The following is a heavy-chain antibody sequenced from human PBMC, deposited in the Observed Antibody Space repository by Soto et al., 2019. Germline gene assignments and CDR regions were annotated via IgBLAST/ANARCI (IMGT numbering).Heavy chain of an antibody. CDR2: ISPDGSEE. D-gene: IGHD3-10*01. CDR3: ARENWFYDY. CDR1: GFSFEIYW. V-gene: IGHV3-7*01. J-gene: IGHJ4*02. Sequence: EVHLVESGGGLVQPGGSLRLSCAASGFSFEIYWMGWVRQAPGKGLEWVANISPDGSEEYYLDSVKGRFTISRDNAKNSVDLQMNSLVGDDTAVYFCARENWFYDYWGQGTPVTVSS.